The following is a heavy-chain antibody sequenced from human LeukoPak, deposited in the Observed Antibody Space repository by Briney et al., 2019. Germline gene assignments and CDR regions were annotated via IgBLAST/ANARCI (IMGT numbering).Heavy chain of an antibody. CDR2: IYSGGDT. D-gene: IGHD2-2*01. Sequence: GGSLRLSCAASGFTVSGNYMSWVRQAPGKGLGWISLIYSGGDTYYPDSVRGRFTISRDNSKNTLYLQMHSLRAEDTAVYYCARGPPACSTNCYGYLDYWGQGTLVTVSS. V-gene: IGHV3-53*01. CDR1: GFTVSGNY. CDR3: ARGPPACSTNCYGYLDY. J-gene: IGHJ4*02.